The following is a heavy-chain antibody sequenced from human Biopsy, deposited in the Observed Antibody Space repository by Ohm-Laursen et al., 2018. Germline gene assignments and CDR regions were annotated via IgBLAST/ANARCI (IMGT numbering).Heavy chain of an antibody. Sequence: GASVKVSCKASGYTFPNFGISWVRQAPGRGLEWMGRVIPISNTANYAQNFQDRLTITADRSTNTAYMELNSLRSEDTAVYFCATLTEDYGASPDSWGQGTLVVVSS. D-gene: IGHD4-17*01. CDR2: VIPISNTA. CDR1: GYTFPNFG. V-gene: IGHV1-69*06. J-gene: IGHJ4*02. CDR3: ATLTEDYGASPDS.